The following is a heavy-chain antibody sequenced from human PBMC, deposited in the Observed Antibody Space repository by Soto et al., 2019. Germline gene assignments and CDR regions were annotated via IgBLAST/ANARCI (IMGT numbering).Heavy chain of an antibody. D-gene: IGHD3-10*01. CDR3: AREGDFTMVRGIIVY. Sequence: QVQLAQSGAEVKKPGSSVKVSCKASGGSFSRDALSWVRQAPGQGLEWMGGLIPIFGSTFYAQRFQGRVTITADESTNTAYMEVSSLRSEDTAVYYCAREGDFTMVRGIIVYWGQGTLVTVSS. J-gene: IGHJ4*02. CDR1: GGSFSRDA. V-gene: IGHV1-69*01. CDR2: LIPIFGST.